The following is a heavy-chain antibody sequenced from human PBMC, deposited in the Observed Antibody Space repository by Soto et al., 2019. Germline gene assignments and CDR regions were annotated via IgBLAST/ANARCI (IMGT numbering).Heavy chain of an antibody. V-gene: IGHV1-18*01. D-gene: IGHD3-3*01. Sequence: ASVKVSCKASGYTFTSHGISWVRQAPGQGLEWMGWISAYNGNTNYAQKLQGRVTMTTDTPTSTAYMELRSLRSDDTAVYYCARVEYYDFWSGYSTFDYWGQGTLVTVSS. J-gene: IGHJ4*02. CDR1: GYTFTSHG. CDR3: ARVEYYDFWSGYSTFDY. CDR2: ISAYNGNT.